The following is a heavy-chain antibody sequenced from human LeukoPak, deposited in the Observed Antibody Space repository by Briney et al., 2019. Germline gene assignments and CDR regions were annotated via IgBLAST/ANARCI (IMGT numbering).Heavy chain of an antibody. Sequence: ASVKVSCKASGYTFLNHCLHWVRQAPGQGLEWMGIINPGSESTNYAQKFQGRVTMTRDMSADTVYMELTSLRSEDTALYYCARAPITSPFYFDYWGQGTLVTVSS. V-gene: IGHV1-46*01. CDR2: INPGSEST. D-gene: IGHD2-2*01. CDR1: GYTFLNHC. J-gene: IGHJ4*02. CDR3: ARAPITSPFYFDY.